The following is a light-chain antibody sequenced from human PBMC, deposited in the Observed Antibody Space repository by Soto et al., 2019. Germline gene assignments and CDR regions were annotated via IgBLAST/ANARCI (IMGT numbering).Light chain of an antibody. Sequence: DIVLTQSPGTLSLSPGEAATLSCRASQSISNNYLAWYQQQPGQAPRLVIHGASSRATDIPDRFSGSGSGTEFTLTISRLEPEAFAVYYCQQYVTSPYTFGQGTKLEI. CDR3: QQYVTSPYT. CDR2: GAS. J-gene: IGKJ2*01. CDR1: QSISNNY. V-gene: IGKV3-20*01.